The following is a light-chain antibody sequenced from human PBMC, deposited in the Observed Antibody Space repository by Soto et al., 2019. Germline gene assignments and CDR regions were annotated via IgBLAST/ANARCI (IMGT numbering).Light chain of an antibody. Sequence: EIVMTQSPATLSVSPGGRATLSCRASQSISGALAWYQQKPGQAPRLLIYGASTRATSFPARFSGSGSGPDFTLTISSLQSEDFAVYYCQQYNNWPWTFGQGTKVEIK. J-gene: IGKJ1*01. V-gene: IGKV3-15*01. CDR2: GAS. CDR3: QQYNNWPWT. CDR1: QSISGA.